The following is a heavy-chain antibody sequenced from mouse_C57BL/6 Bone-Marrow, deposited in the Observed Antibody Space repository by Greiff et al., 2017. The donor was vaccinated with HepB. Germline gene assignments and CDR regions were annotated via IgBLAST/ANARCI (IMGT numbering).Heavy chain of an antibody. J-gene: IGHJ3*01. CDR1: GYTFTRYW. CDR3: TRDNWDKGAWFAY. V-gene: IGHV1-5*01. CDR2: IYPGNSDT. D-gene: IGHD4-1*02. Sequence: VQLQQSGTVLARPGASVKMSCKTSGYTFTRYWMHWVKQRPGQGLEWIGAIYPGNSDTSYNQKFKGKAKLTAVTSASTAYMELSSLTNEDSAVYYCTRDNWDKGAWFAYWGQGTLVTVSA.